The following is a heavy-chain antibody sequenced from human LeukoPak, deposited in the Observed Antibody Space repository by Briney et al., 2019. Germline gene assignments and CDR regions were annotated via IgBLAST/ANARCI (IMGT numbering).Heavy chain of an antibody. J-gene: IGHJ4*02. CDR1: GFTFSNAW. CDR2: IKSKTDGGTT. D-gene: IGHD3-10*01. CDR3: TTAAILLWFGELSRNY. V-gene: IGHV3-15*01. Sequence: KPGGSLRLSCAASGFTFSNAWMSWVRQAPGKGLEWVGRIKSKTDGGTTDYAAPVKGRFTISRDDSKNTLYLQMNSLKTEDTAVYYCTTAAILLWFGELSRNYWGQGTLVTVSS.